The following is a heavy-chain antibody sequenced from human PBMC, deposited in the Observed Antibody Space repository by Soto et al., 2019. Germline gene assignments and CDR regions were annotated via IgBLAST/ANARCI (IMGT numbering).Heavy chain of an antibody. Sequence: QVQLVQSGAEVKKPGSSVKVSCKASGGTFSSYTISWVRQAPGQGLEWMGRILPILGIANYAQKFQGRVTITADKSTSTADMELSSLRSEDTAVYYCASGGGYSYGLSAFDIWGQGTMVTVSS. J-gene: IGHJ3*02. D-gene: IGHD5-18*01. CDR2: ILPILGIA. CDR1: GGTFSSYT. CDR3: ASGGGYSYGLSAFDI. V-gene: IGHV1-69*02.